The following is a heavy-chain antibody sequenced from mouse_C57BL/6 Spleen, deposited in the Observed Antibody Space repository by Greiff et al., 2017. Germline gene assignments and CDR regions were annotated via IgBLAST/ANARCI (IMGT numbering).Heavy chain of an antibody. CDR3: ARYDYDERYAMDY. Sequence: VKLMESGPGLVQPSQSLSITCTVSGFSLTSYGVHWVRQSPGKGLEWLGVIWSGGSTDYNAAFISRLSSSKDNSKSQVFFKMNSLQADDTAIYYCARYDYDERYAMDYWGQGTSVTVSS. V-gene: IGHV2-2*01. J-gene: IGHJ4*01. D-gene: IGHD2-4*01. CDR2: IWSGGST. CDR1: GFSLTSYG.